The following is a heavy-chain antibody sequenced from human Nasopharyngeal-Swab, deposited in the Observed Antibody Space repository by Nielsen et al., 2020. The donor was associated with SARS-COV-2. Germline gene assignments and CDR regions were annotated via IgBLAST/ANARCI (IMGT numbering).Heavy chain of an antibody. CDR3: ARVRLDCSGGSCSNWFDP. J-gene: IGHJ5*02. V-gene: IGHV3-48*03. D-gene: IGHD2-15*01. CDR1: GFTFSSYE. CDR2: ISSSGSTI. Sequence: SLKISCAASGFTFSSYEMNWVRQAPGKGLEWVSYISSSGSTIYYADSVKGRFTISRDNAKNSLYLQMNSLRAEDTAVYYCARVRLDCSGGSCSNWFDPWGQGTLVTVSS.